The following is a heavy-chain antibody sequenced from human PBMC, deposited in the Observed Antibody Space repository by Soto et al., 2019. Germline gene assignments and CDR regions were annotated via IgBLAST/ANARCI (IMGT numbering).Heavy chain of an antibody. D-gene: IGHD3-16*01. CDR2: ISWNSGSI. Sequence: PGRSLRLSCASSGFTFDDYAMPLVRQAPGKGLEWVSGISWNSGSIGYADSVKGRFTISRDNAKNSLYLQMNSLRAEDTALYYCAKDKRLGLSPSRIYGMDVWGQGTTVTVSS. CDR1: GFTFDDYA. CDR3: AKDKRLGLSPSRIYGMDV. J-gene: IGHJ6*02. V-gene: IGHV3-9*01.